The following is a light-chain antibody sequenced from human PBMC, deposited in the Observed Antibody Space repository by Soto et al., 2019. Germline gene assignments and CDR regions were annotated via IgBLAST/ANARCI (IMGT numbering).Light chain of an antibody. Sequence: IQLTQFPSPGSGSVGVKGTLTCRASQTISSLLAWYQQKPGKAPKLLIYKASSLESGVPSRFSGSGSGTEFTLTISSLQPDDFATYYCQQYHNLWTFGQGTNVDIK. J-gene: IGKJ1*01. V-gene: IGKV1-5*03. CDR2: KAS. CDR3: QQYHNLWT. CDR1: QTISSL.